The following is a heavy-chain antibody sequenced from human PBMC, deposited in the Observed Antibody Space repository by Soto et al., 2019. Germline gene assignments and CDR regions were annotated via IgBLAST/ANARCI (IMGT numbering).Heavy chain of an antibody. CDR1: GFTFSSYA. CDR2: ISGSGGST. V-gene: IGHV3-23*01. J-gene: IGHJ4*02. CDR3: AKDRLRFFEGLFTAFGF. Sequence: GGSLRLSCAASGFTFSSYAMSWVRQAPGKGLEWVSAISGSGGSTYYADSVKGRFTISRDNSKNTLYLQMNSLRAEDTAVYYIAKDRLRFFEGLFTAFGFWGQGTLVTVSS. D-gene: IGHD3-3*01.